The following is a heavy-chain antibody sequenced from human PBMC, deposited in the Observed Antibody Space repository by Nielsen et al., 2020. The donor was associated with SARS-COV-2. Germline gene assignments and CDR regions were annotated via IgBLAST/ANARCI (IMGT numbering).Heavy chain of an antibody. Sequence: SETLSLTCTVSGGSISSSSYYWSWIRQPPGKGLEWIGYIYYSGSTNYNPSLKSRVTISVDTSKNQFSLKLSSVTAADTAVYYCARGGQWAVAGKWGQGTLVTVSS. D-gene: IGHD6-19*01. V-gene: IGHV4-61*01. CDR2: IYYSGST. J-gene: IGHJ4*02. CDR1: GGSISSSSYY. CDR3: ARGGQWAVAGK.